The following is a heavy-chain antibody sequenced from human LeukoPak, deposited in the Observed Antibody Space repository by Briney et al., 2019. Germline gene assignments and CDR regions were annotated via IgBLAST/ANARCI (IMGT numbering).Heavy chain of an antibody. D-gene: IGHD6-19*01. CDR3: ASSIAVAGVDY. CDR1: SGSIPSYW. V-gene: IGHV4-59*01. J-gene: IGHJ4*02. Sequence: SETLSLTCTVSSGSIPSYWWSWIRQPPGKGLEWIGYMYYSGSTNYNPSLKSRVTISIDTSSRQFSLKLTSVTTADTAVYYCASSIAVAGVDYWGQGTLVTVSS. CDR2: MYYSGST.